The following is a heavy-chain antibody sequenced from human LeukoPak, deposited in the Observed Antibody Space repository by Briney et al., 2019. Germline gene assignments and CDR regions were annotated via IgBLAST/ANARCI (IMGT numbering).Heavy chain of an antibody. V-gene: IGHV3-73*01. J-gene: IGHJ6*02. CDR3: ARDLVVVAASGMDV. Sequence: GGSLKLSCAASGFNFSGSAMHWVRQASGKGLEWVGRIRSKTNNYATTYAASVKGRFTISRDDSKNTAYLQMNSLRDEDTAVYYCARDLVVVAASGMDVWGQGTTVTVSS. CDR1: GFNFSGSA. CDR2: IRSKTNNYAT. D-gene: IGHD2-15*01.